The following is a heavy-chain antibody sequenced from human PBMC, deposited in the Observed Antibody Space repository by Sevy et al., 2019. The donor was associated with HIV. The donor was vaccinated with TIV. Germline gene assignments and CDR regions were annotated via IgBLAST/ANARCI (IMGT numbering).Heavy chain of an antibody. D-gene: IGHD6-19*01. CDR1: GLTFSSYT. Sequence: GGSLRLSCAASGLTFSSYTMNWVRQAPGKGLEWVSYISSSSTMYYADSVKGRFTISRDNAKNSLYLQMNSLRDEDTAVYYCARVPPGIDVAGKVYYYGMDVWGQGTTVTVSS. V-gene: IGHV3-48*02. CDR2: ISSSSTM. CDR3: ARVPPGIDVAGKVYYYGMDV. J-gene: IGHJ6*02.